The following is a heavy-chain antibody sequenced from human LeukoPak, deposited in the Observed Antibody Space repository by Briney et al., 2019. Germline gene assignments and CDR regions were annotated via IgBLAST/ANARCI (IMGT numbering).Heavy chain of an antibody. J-gene: IGHJ4*02. D-gene: IGHD4-17*01. CDR3: ARAHDYGDPPYYFDY. CDR1: GFTVSSNY. Sequence: PGGSQRLSCAASGFTVSSNYMSWVRQAPGKGLEWVSVIYSGGSTYYADSVKGRFTISRDNSKNTLYLQMNSLRAEDTAVYYCARAHDYGDPPYYFDYWGQGTLVTVSS. V-gene: IGHV3-53*01. CDR2: IYSGGST.